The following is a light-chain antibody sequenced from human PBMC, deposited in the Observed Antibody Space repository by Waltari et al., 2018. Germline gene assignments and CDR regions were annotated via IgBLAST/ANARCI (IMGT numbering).Light chain of an antibody. CDR3: QTYGSWDP. V-gene: IGKV3-20*01. J-gene: IGKJ2*01. Sequence: IVLTQTPGTLSLSPGERATLSSRARQIVTSSYLAWYQQKPGQAPRLLIYGASSRATGSPDSFGVKGSGADFTLTISRLGPKDFAVYYCQTYGSWDPFGQGTKLAI. CDR1: QIVTSSY. CDR2: GAS.